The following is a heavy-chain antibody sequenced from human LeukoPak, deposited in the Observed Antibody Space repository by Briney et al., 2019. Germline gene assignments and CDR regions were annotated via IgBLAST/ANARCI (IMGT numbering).Heavy chain of an antibody. V-gene: IGHV3-23*01. CDR1: GFTFSGYA. CDR2: IRGSGGNT. CDR3: AKGGSLRYYAFDV. Sequence: PGGSLRLSCAASGFTFSGYAMTWVRQAPGKGLEWVAAIRGSGGNTFYADSVKGRFTISRDNSKNTVYLQMNSLRAEDTAIYYCAKGGSLRYYAFDVWGQGTMVPVSS. D-gene: IGHD3-16*01. J-gene: IGHJ3*01.